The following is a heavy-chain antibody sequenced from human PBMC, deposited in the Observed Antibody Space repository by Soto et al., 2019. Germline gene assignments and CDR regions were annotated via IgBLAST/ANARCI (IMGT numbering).Heavy chain of an antibody. CDR3: TSSPPLVDGKCYFEY. Sequence: QVQLQESGTRLVKPSGTLSLTCGVSGDSFSSSNWWTWIRQPPGNGLEWLGDILQAGHTDPSPSRRISITVSIDTSKRQHSLNLSSASATDPAGYDWTSSPPLVDGKCYFEYWGPGALVTVSS. CDR1: GDSFSSSNW. D-gene: IGHD1-26*01. CDR2: ILQAGHT. V-gene: IGHV4-4*02. J-gene: IGHJ4*01.